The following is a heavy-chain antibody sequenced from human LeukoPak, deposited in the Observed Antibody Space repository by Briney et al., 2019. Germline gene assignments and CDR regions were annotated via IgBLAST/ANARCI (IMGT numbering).Heavy chain of an antibody. V-gene: IGHV3-11*01. CDR3: ARASVGNSVAYYFDY. CDR2: ISSSGSTI. D-gene: IGHD4-23*01. J-gene: IGHJ4*02. Sequence: GGSLRLSCAASGFTFSDYYMSWIRQAPGKGLEGVSYISSSGSTIYYADSVKGRFTISRDNAKDSLYLQMNSLRAEDTAVYYCARASVGNSVAYYFDYWGQGTLVTVSS. CDR1: GFTFSDYY.